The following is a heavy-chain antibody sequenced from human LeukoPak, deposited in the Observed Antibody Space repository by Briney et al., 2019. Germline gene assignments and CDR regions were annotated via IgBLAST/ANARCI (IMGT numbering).Heavy chain of an antibody. V-gene: IGHV4-59*12. D-gene: IGHD3-10*01. CDR2: IYYSGTT. Sequence: TSETLSLTCTVSGGSISSYYWSWIRQPPGKGLEWIGYIYYSGTTNYNPSLKSRVTISVDTSKNQFSLKLSSVTAADTAVYYCARDHRGSGSYPNWFDPWGQGTLVTVSS. CDR3: ARDHRGSGSYPNWFDP. CDR1: GGSISSYY. J-gene: IGHJ5*02.